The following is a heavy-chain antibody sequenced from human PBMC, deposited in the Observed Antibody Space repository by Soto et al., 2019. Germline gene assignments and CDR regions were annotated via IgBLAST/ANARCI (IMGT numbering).Heavy chain of an antibody. J-gene: IGHJ6*02. CDR1: GFTFSSYA. CDR2: ISGSGSPT. V-gene: IGHV3-23*01. Sequence: GGSLRLSCAASGFTFSSYAMTWVRQAPGRGLEWVSAISGSGSPTYYADSVKGRFTISRDNSKNTLYLQMNSLRADDTAVYYCAIDMSGGTYNYYYGMDVWGQGTTVTVSS. D-gene: IGHD1-26*01. CDR3: AIDMSGGTYNYYYGMDV.